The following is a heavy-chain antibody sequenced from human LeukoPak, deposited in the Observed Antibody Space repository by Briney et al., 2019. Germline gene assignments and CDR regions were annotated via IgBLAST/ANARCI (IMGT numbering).Heavy chain of an antibody. CDR3: ARISIAVAGADY. J-gene: IGHJ4*02. V-gene: IGHV3-53*01. D-gene: IGHD6-19*01. Sequence: PGGSLRLSCAASGFTVSSNYMSWVRQAPGKGLEWVSVIYSGGSTYYADSVKGRFTISRDNSKNTLYLQMNSLRAEDTAVYCCARISIAVAGADYWGQGTLVTVSS. CDR1: GFTVSSNY. CDR2: IYSGGST.